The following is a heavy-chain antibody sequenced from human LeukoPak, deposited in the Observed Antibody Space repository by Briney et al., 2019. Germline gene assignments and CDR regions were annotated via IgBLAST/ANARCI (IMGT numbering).Heavy chain of an antibody. J-gene: IGHJ4*02. V-gene: IGHV1-2*02. CDR1: GYTFTGYY. D-gene: IGHD3-10*01. CDR2: INPNTGGT. CDR3: ARDRAIDY. Sequence: SVRLSCKASGYTFTGYYIHWVRQAPGQGLEWMGWINPNTGGTNYEQKFQGRVTMTRDTSISTAYMELSSLKSDDTAVYYCARDRAIDYWGQGTLVTVSS.